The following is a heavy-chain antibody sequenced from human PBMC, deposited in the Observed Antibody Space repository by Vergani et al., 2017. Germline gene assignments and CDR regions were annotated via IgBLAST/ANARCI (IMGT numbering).Heavy chain of an antibody. J-gene: IGHJ4*02. CDR1: GYTFITYD. CDR3: ARFYGSGSSYFDY. D-gene: IGHD3-10*01. Sequence: QVQLVQSGAEVKKPGASVKVSCEASGYTFITYDINWVRQAPGQGLEWMGRIIPIFGTANYAQKFQGRVTITADESTSTAYMELSSLRSEDTAVYYCARFYGSGSSYFDYWGQGTLVTVSS. V-gene: IGHV1-69*18. CDR2: IIPIFGTA.